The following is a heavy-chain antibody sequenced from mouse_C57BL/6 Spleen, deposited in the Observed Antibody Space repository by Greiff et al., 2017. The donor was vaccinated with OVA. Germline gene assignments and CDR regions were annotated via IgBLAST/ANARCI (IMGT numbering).Heavy chain of an antibody. CDR1: GYAFSSSW. Sequence: QVQLQQSGPELVKPGASVKISCKASGYAFSSSWMNWVKQRPGKGLEWIGRIYPGDGDTNYNGKFKGKATLTADKSSSTAYMQLSSLTSEDSAVYFGARSGGSRVNWYFDVWGTGTTVTVSS. V-gene: IGHV1-82*01. J-gene: IGHJ1*03. CDR3: ARSGGSRVNWYFDV. CDR2: IYPGDGDT. D-gene: IGHD1-1*01.